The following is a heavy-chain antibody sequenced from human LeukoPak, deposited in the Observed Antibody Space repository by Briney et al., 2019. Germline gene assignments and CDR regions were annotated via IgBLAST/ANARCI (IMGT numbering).Heavy chain of an antibody. D-gene: IGHD3-10*01. CDR2: INHRGST. Sequence: SETLSLTCAVYGGSFSGSYWSWVRQPPGKGLEGIGEINHRGSTNYNPSLQSRVTISVDPSQNQFSLKLSSVTAADTAVYYCARGQITYYYGSGSYYRLWGQGTLVSVSS. CDR1: GGSFSGSY. J-gene: IGHJ4*02. V-gene: IGHV4-34*01. CDR3: ARGQITYYYGSGSYYRL.